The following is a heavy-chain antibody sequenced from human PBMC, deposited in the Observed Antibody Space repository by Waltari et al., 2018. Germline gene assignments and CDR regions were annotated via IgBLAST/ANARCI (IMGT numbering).Heavy chain of an antibody. D-gene: IGHD2-2*01. Sequence: EVQRLESGGGLVQPGGSLRLSCAASGFTFSSYAMSWVRQALGKGLAWVSAISGSGGSTYYADSVKGRFTISRDKSKNTLYLQINSLRAEDTAVYYCAKDPWVKDCSSTSCYDYYYYGMDVWGQGTTVTVSS. V-gene: IGHV3-23*01. J-gene: IGHJ6*02. CDR1: GFTFSSYA. CDR3: AKDPWVKDCSSTSCYDYYYYGMDV. CDR2: ISGSGGST.